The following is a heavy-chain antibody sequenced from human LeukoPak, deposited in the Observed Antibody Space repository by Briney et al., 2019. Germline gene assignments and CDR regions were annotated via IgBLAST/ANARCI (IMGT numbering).Heavy chain of an antibody. CDR2: ISAYNGNT. V-gene: IGHV1-18*01. CDR1: GYTFTSYG. Sequence: ASVKVSCKASGYTFTSYGISWVRQAPGQGLEWMGWISAYNGNTNYAQKLQGRVTMTRDTSISTAYMELSRLRSDDTAVYYCAILPYGGIYDYWGQGTLVTVSS. CDR3: AILPYGGIYDY. D-gene: IGHD3-10*01. J-gene: IGHJ4*02.